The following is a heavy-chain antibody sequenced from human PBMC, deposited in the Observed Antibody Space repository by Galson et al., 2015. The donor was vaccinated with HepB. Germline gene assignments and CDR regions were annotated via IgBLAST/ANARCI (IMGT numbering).Heavy chain of an antibody. CDR2: ILPIFGTA. J-gene: IGHJ5*02. Sequence: SVKVSCKASGGTFSSYAISWVRQAPGQGLEWMGGILPIFGTANYAQKFQGRVTITADESTSTAYMELSSLRSEDTAVYYCARSGSIAARSAAWCDPLGQRTLFTVSS. CDR1: GGTFSSYA. V-gene: IGHV1-69*13. D-gene: IGHD6-6*01. CDR3: ARSGSIAARSAAWCDP.